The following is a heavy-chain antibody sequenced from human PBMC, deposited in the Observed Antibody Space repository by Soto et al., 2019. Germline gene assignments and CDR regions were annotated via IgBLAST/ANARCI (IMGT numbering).Heavy chain of an antibody. CDR2: ISYSGST. CDR1: GDSMTTVGYY. CDR3: TRGDY. V-gene: IGHV4-31*03. J-gene: IGHJ4*02. Sequence: QVQLQESGPGLVKPSQTLSLTCNVSGDSMTTVGYYWTWIRQHPGQGLEWIGFISYSGSTYYSSSLKGRVAISADTSKNQFSLKLNSVTAADTAVYYCTRGDYWGQGTLVTVSS.